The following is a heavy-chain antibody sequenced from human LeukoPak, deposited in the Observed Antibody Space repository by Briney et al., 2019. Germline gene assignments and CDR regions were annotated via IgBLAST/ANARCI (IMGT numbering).Heavy chain of an antibody. D-gene: IGHD3-16*01. CDR2: IYSGGST. CDR3: ARETGLGAPLNYYYYSMDV. J-gene: IGHJ6*03. CDR1: GFTFSSYA. V-gene: IGHV3-53*05. Sequence: GGSLRLSCVASGFTFSSYAMSWVRQAPGKGLEWGSGIYSGGSTYYADSVKGRFTISRDNSKNTLYLQMNSLRAEDKAVYYCARETGLGAPLNYYYYSMDVWGKGPTVTVSS.